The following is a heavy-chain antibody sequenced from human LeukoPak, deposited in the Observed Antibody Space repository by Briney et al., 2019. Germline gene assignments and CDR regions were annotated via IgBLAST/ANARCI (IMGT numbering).Heavy chain of an antibody. CDR1: GFTFDDYA. V-gene: IGHV3-9*01. CDR3: AKERGYCSGGSCYGNYYYGMDV. CDR2: ISWNSGSI. Sequence: GGSLRLSCAASGFTFDDYATHWVRQAPGKGLEWVSGISWNSGSIGYADSVKGRFTISRDNAKNSLYLQMNSLRAEDTALYYCAKERGYCSGGSCYGNYYYGMDVWGQGTTVTVSS. D-gene: IGHD2-15*01. J-gene: IGHJ6*02.